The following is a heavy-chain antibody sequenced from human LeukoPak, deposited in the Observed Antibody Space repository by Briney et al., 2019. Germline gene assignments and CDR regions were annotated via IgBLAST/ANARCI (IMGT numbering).Heavy chain of an antibody. V-gene: IGHV4-61*02. CDR1: GDSISSGSYY. CDR2: IYTSEST. D-gene: IGHD3-22*01. J-gene: IGHJ3*02. Sequence: SETLSLTCTVSGDSISSGSYYWSWIRQPAGKGLEWIGRIYTSESTNYNPSLKSRVTISADTSKNQFSLKLSSVTAADTAVYYCARDSYYYDSSGYYYPAGGAFDIWGQGTMVTVSS. CDR3: ARDSYYYDSSGYYYPAGGAFDI.